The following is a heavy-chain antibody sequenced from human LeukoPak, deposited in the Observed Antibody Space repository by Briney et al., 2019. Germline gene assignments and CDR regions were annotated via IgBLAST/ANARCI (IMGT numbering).Heavy chain of an antibody. J-gene: IGHJ4*02. V-gene: IGHV4-38-2*02. D-gene: IGHD3-10*01. Sequence: SETLSLTCTVSGYSISSGYYWGWIRQPPGKGLEWIGSIYHSGSTYYNPSLKSRVTISVDTSKNQFSLKLSSVTAADTAVYYCAGNYYGSGSYYSEDRYWGQGTLVTVSS. CDR3: AGNYYGSGSYYSEDRY. CDR2: IYHSGST. CDR1: GYSISSGYY.